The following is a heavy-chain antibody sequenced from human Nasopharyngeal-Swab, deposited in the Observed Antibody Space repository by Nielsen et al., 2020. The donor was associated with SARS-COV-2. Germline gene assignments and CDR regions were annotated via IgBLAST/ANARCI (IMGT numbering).Heavy chain of an antibody. CDR1: GFIFSSYG. CDR3: AKSGIAAAGFFDY. Sequence: GESLKISCAASGFIFSSYGMHWVRQAPGKGLEWVAVISYDGSNKYYADSVKGRFTISRVNSKNTLYLQMSSLRAEDTDVYYCAKSGIAAAGFFDYWGQGTLVTVSS. CDR2: ISYDGSNK. J-gene: IGHJ4*02. D-gene: IGHD6-13*01. V-gene: IGHV3-30*18.